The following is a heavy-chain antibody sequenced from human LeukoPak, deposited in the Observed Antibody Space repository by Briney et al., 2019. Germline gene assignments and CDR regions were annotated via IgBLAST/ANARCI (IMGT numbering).Heavy chain of an antibody. V-gene: IGHV3-23*01. J-gene: IGHJ3*02. CDR1: GFAFTNYG. CDR3: AKDKGVVAADAFDI. Sequence: GGSLRLSCAASGFAFTNYGMNWVRQAPGKGLEWVSGLSGRGGSTYYADSVKGRFTISRDNSKNTLYLQMNSLRAEDTAVYYCAKDKGVVAADAFDIWGQGTMVTVSS. CDR2: LSGRGGST. D-gene: IGHD2-15*01.